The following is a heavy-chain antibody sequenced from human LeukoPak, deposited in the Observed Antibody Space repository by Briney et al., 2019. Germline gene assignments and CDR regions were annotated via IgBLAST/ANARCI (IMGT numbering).Heavy chain of an antibody. J-gene: IGHJ4*02. Sequence: SETLSLTCRISGAYISSGNHYWNWIRQSPRKGLEWMGFIYYSGSTYYNPSFESRIAISVDTSKNQFSLRLTSVTAADTAVYYCGNQKDSSPFVDHWGQGALVTVSS. CDR1: GAYISSGNHY. CDR3: GNQKDSSPFVDH. D-gene: IGHD3-22*01. V-gene: IGHV4-30-4*01. CDR2: IYYSGST.